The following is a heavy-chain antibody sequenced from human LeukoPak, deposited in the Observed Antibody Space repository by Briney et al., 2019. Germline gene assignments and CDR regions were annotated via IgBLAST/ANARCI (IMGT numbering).Heavy chain of an antibody. CDR3: ARDSSGWYVGPKFDP. CDR2: IKQDGSEK. CDR1: GFTFSSYW. J-gene: IGHJ5*02. Sequence: GGSLRLSCAASGFTFSSYWMSWVRQAPGKGLEWVANIKQDGSEKYYVDSVKGRFTISRDNAKNSLYLQMNSLRAEDTAVYYCARDSSGWYVGPKFDPWGQGTLVTVSS. V-gene: IGHV3-7*01. D-gene: IGHD6-19*01.